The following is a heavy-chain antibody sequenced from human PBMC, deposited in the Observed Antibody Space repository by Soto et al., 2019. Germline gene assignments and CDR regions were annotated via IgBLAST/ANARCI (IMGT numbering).Heavy chain of an antibody. J-gene: IGHJ4*02. CDR2: ISYDGTYK. CDR3: ARQGCSMGVWYFDY. Sequence: QVQLVESGGGVVQPGESLRLSCAASGFTFSSYAMHWVRQTPGKGLEWVAAISYDGTYKYHVDSVKGRLAISRDNSKNTLYLQRNSLRPEDTAVYDCARQGCSMGVWYFDYWGQGSLVTVSS. V-gene: IGHV3-30*03. CDR1: GFTFSSYA. D-gene: IGHD3-16*01.